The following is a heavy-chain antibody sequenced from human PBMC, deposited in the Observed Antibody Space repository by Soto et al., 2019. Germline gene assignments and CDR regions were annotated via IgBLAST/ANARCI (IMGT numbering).Heavy chain of an antibody. J-gene: IGHJ4*02. D-gene: IGHD1-1*01. Sequence: GGSPRLACAASGSTFSSYWMHWVRQAPGRGLVWVSRINSDGSNAYYANSVKGRFTISRDNAKNTLYRQMNSLRAEDTAVYYCARRGPGTYFDYWGQGTLVTVSS. CDR1: GSTFSSYW. V-gene: IGHV3-74*01. CDR2: INSDGSNA. CDR3: ARRGPGTYFDY.